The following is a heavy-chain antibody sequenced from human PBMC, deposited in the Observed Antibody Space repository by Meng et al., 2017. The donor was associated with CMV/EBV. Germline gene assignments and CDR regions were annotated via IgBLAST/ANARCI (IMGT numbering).Heavy chain of an antibody. J-gene: IGHJ4*02. Sequence: SETLSLTCTVSGGSISSSSYYWGWIRQPPGKGLEWIGSIYYSGSTYYNPSLKSRVTISVDTSKNQFSLKLSSVTAADTAVYYCACYIAAREGDYFDYWGQGTLVTVSS. D-gene: IGHD6-6*01. CDR2: IYYSGST. V-gene: IGHV4-39*07. CDR1: GGSISSSSYY. CDR3: ACYIAAREGDYFDY.